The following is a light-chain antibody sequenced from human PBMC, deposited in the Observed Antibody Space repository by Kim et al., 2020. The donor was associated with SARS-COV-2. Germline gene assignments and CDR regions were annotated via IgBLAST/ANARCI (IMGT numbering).Light chain of an antibody. CDR1: NSDVGGYNY. Sequence: QSALTQPASVSGSPGQSITISCTGTNSDVGGYNYVSWYQRDPGKAPKLMIYDVSKRPSGVSDRFSGSKSGNTASLTISGLQAEDETDYYCSSYASTGTVFGTGTKVTVL. CDR3: SSYASTGTV. V-gene: IGLV2-14*01. J-gene: IGLJ1*01. CDR2: DVS.